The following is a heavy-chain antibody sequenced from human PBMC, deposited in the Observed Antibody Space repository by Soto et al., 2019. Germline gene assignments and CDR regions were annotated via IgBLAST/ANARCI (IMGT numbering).Heavy chain of an antibody. Sequence: RGSLRLSCFGSAFTFSNNAMHWVRQAPGKGLEWVALISYDSSEIFYADSVKGRFTISRDNPENTLFLHMNSPRADDTAVYYCSIDGVADALRALSSQRFPGTGSAGM. CDR2: ISYDSSEI. V-gene: IGHV3-30*08. CDR3: SIDGVADALRALSSQRFPGTGSAGM. D-gene: IGHD3-3*01. J-gene: IGHJ6*01. CDR1: AFTFSNNA.